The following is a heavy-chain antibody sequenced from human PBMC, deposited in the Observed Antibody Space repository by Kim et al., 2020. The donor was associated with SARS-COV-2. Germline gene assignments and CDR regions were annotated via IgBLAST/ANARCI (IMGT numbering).Heavy chain of an antibody. J-gene: IGHJ4*01. V-gene: IGHV4-34*01. D-gene: IGHD2-15*01. CDR3: ARGRFNCSGGSCYRAFDY. CDR1: GGSFSGYY. CDR2: INHSGST. Sequence: SETLSLTCAVYGGSFSGYYWSWIRQPPGKGLEWIGEINHSGSTNYNPSLKSRVTISVDTSKNQFSLKLSSVTAADTAVYYCARGRFNCSGGSCYRAFDY.